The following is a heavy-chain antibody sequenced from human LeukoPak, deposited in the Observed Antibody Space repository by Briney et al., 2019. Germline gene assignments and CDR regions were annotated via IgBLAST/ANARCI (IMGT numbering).Heavy chain of an antibody. J-gene: IGHJ6*02. CDR1: GGSVSNYY. Sequence: PSETLSLTCSVSGGSVSNYYWSWIRQPPGKGLEWIGYIYYSGSTNYNPSLKSRVTISVDTSKNQFSLKLSSVTAADTAVYYCARALGDGDYDIYYYGMDVWGQGTTVTVSS. CDR2: IYYSGST. CDR3: ARALGDGDYDIYYYGMDV. V-gene: IGHV4-59*02. D-gene: IGHD4-17*01.